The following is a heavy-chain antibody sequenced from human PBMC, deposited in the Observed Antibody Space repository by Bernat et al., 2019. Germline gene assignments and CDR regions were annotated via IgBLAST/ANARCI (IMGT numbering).Heavy chain of an antibody. CDR3: AKDSCSSTSCYYFDY. CDR2: IAYDGSNK. CDR1: GFSFSSYG. Sequence: QVQLVESGGGVVQPGRSLRLSCAASGFSFSSYGMHWVRQAPGKGLEWVAVIAYDGSNKYYADSVKGRFTISRDKSKNTLYLQMNSLIAEDTAVYYCAKDSCSSTSCYYFDYWGQGTLVTVSS. D-gene: IGHD2-2*01. V-gene: IGHV3-30*18. J-gene: IGHJ4*02.